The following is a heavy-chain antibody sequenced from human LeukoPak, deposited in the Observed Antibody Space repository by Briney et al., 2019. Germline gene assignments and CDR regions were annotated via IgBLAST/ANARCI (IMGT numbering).Heavy chain of an antibody. V-gene: IGHV3-53*01. D-gene: IGHD6-13*01. CDR2: IYSGGST. J-gene: IGHJ6*02. CDR3: AREIAAAGTWGRDYYYGMDV. CDR1: GFTVSSNY. Sequence: GGSLRLSCAASGFTVSSNYMSWVRQAPGKGLEWVSVIYSGGSTYYADSVKGRFTISRDSSKNTLYLQMNSLRAEDTAVYYCAREIAAAGTWGRDYYYGMDVWGQGTTVTVSS.